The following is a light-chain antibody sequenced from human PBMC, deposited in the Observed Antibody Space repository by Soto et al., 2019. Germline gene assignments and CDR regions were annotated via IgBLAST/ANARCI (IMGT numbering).Light chain of an antibody. CDR3: LQDYNYPWT. V-gene: IGKV1-6*01. CDR1: QGIRND. Sequence: AIQMTQSPSSLSASVGDRVTITCRASQGIRNDLSWYQQKPGTAPKLLIYAASTLQTGVPSRFSSSRSGTDFTLTITSLQPEDFATYYCLQDYNYPWTFGQGTKLEI. CDR2: AAS. J-gene: IGKJ1*01.